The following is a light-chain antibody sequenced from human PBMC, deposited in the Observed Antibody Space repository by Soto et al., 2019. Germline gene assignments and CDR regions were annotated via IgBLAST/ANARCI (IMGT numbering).Light chain of an antibody. CDR1: QDIRSW. J-gene: IGKJ4*01. V-gene: IGKV1-12*01. CDR2: AAS. Sequence: DIQMTQSASSVSASVGDRVTITCRASQDIRSWLGWYQQKPGKAPKVLIYAASSLQSGVPSRFSGSGSGTDFTLTISSLQPEDFATHYCQQAHSFPLTIGGGTRVEIK. CDR3: QQAHSFPLT.